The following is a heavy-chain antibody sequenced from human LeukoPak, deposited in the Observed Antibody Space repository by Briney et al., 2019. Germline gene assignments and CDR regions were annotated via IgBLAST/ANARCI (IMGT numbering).Heavy chain of an antibody. CDR3: ALIAPPHN. CDR2: INSSGTIT. Sequence: ASVKVSCKASGITFTSYYIHWVRQAPGRGPEWMGKINSSGTITTYAPKYQGRVTVTKDTSTNTVYMELSSLRSDDTAVYYCALIAPPHNWGQGTLVTVSS. D-gene: IGHD6-13*01. V-gene: IGHV1-46*01. CDR1: GITFTSYY. J-gene: IGHJ4*02.